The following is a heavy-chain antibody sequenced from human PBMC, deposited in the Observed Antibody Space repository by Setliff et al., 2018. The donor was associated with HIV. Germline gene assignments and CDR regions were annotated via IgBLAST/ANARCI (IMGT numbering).Heavy chain of an antibody. CDR1: GFTFISYG. Sequence: LRLSCAVSGFTFISYGMYWVRQAPGKGLEWVAFIRYDGSYRYYVDSVKGRFTISRDNSRNTLYLQMNSLRPEDTAVYYCAKDFGYSSGWYLVSGTFDIWGQGTMVTVSS. V-gene: IGHV3-30*02. CDR3: AKDFGYSSGWYLVSGTFDI. D-gene: IGHD6-19*01. J-gene: IGHJ3*02. CDR2: IRYDGSYR.